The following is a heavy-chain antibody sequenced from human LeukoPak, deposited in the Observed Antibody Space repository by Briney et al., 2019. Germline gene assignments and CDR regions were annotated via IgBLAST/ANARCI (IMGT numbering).Heavy chain of an antibody. D-gene: IGHD3-10*01. CDR1: GGSISSSNW. CDR2: IYHSGST. CDR3: ARDLHYGSGSYSFDY. Sequence: SGTLSLTCAVSGGSISSSNWWSWVRQPPGKGLEWIGEIYHSGSTNYNPSLKSRVTILVDKSKNQFSLKLSSVTAADTAVYYCARDLHYGSGSYSFDYWGQGTLVTVSS. J-gene: IGHJ4*02. V-gene: IGHV4-4*02.